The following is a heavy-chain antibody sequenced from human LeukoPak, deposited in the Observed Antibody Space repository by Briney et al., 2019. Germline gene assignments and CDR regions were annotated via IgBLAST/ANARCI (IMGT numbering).Heavy chain of an antibody. Sequence: SQTLSLTCTVSGGSISSGGYYWSWIRQPPGKGLEWIGYIYHSGSTYYNPSLKSRVTISVDRSKNQFSLKLSSVTAADTAVYYCARDGYSSSPLDYWGQGTLVTVSS. CDR3: ARDGYSSSPLDY. V-gene: IGHV4-30-2*01. J-gene: IGHJ4*02. CDR1: GGSISSGGYY. CDR2: IYHSGST. D-gene: IGHD6-13*01.